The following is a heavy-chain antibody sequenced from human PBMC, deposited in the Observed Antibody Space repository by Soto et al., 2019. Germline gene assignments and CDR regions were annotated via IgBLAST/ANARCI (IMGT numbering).Heavy chain of an antibody. V-gene: IGHV1-69*04. D-gene: IGHD3-10*01. CDR3: ATSYGSGYRAFVY. CDR2: VNPIVSMS. Sequence: QVQLVQSGAEVKRPGSSVKVSCKASGDTLNFYSINWVRQAPGLGLEWMGRVNPIVSMSNYAQRFQGRVTMTADKSTSTAYMELSGLRSEDTAIYYCATSYGSGYRAFVYWGQGALVPVSS. CDR1: GDTLNFYS. J-gene: IGHJ4*02.